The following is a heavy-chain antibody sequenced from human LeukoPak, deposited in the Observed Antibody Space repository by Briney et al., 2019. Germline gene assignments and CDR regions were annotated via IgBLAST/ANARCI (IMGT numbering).Heavy chain of an antibody. V-gene: IGHV1-8*01. CDR1: GYTFTSYD. D-gene: IGHD2-15*01. J-gene: IGHJ4*02. CDR2: MNPNSGNT. Sequence: ASVKVSCKASGYTFTSYDINWVRQATGQGLEWMGWMNPNSGNTGYAQKFQGRVTMTRNTSISTAYMELSSLRSEDTAVYYCARAGGSSLPFDYWGQGTLVTVSS. CDR3: ARAGGSSLPFDY.